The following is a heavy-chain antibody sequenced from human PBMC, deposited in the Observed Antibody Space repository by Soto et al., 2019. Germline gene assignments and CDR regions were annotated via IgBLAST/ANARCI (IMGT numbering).Heavy chain of an antibody. CDR2: INSDGSTT. CDR3: ARVQLGVGMDV. CDR1: GLTFSNYW. J-gene: IGHJ6*02. Sequence: GGSLRLSCAASGLTFSNYWMHWVRQAPGKGLVWISRINSDGSTTHYADSVKGRFTISRDNAKNTLYLQMNSLRAEDTAMYYCARVQLGVGMDVWGQGTTVTVSS. V-gene: IGHV3-74*01. D-gene: IGHD2-8*01.